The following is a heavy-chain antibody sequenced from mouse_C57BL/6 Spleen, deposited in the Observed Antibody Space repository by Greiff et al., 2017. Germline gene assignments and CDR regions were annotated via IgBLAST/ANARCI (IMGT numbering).Heavy chain of an antibody. CDR2: IDPETGGT. D-gene: IGHD1-1*01. CDR1: GYTFTDYE. J-gene: IGHJ2*01. CDR3: TAYGSSPYDFDY. V-gene: IGHV1-15*01. Sequence: ESGAELVRPGASVTLSCKASGYTFTDYEMHWVKQTPVHGLEWIGAIDPETGGTAYNQKFKGKAILTADKSSSTAYMELRSLTSEDSAVYYCTAYGSSPYDFDYWGQGTTLTVSS.